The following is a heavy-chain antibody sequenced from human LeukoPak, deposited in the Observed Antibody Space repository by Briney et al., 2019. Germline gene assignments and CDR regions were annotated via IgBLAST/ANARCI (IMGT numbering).Heavy chain of an antibody. Sequence: APVKVSCKASGYTFTSYAIHWVRQAPGQGLEWMGWITPSGGTNYPQKFQGRVAITWDTSITTAYMDLSRLTSDDTAVYYCARDRYGVGFAHLDYWGQGALVTVSS. J-gene: IGHJ4*02. D-gene: IGHD5-24*01. CDR2: ITPSGGT. CDR1: GYTFTSYA. V-gene: IGHV1-2*02. CDR3: ARDRYGVGFAHLDY.